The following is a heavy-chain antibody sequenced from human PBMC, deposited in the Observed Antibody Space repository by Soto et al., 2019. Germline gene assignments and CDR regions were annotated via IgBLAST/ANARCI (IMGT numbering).Heavy chain of an antibody. D-gene: IGHD3-3*01. J-gene: IGHJ6*02. Sequence: SETLSLTCTVSGGSISSYYWSWIRQPPGKGLEWIGYIYYSGSTNYNPSLKSRVTISVDTSKNQFSLKLSSVTAADTAVYYCARAASKIVLRFLEWFSHMHVWGQGTMVTVSS. CDR2: IYYSGST. V-gene: IGHV4-59*08. CDR1: GGSISSYY. CDR3: ARAASKIVLRFLEWFSHMHV.